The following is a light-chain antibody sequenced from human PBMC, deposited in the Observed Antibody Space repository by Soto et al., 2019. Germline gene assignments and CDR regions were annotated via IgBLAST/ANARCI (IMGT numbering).Light chain of an antibody. J-gene: IGKJ1*01. Sequence: EIVMTQSPATLSVSPGERVTLSCRASQSVGSKLAWYQQKPGQAPRLLIYDVSTRATGIPVKFSGSGSGTEFTLTIGSLQSEDFAVYYCQQYKNWPWTFGQGTKVEIK. CDR1: QSVGSK. V-gene: IGKV3-15*01. CDR2: DVS. CDR3: QQYKNWPWT.